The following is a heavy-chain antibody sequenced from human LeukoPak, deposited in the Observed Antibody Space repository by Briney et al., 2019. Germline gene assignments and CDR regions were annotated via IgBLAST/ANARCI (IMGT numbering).Heavy chain of an antibody. CDR1: GFTFSNFG. CDR3: AKDTPVDT. J-gene: IGHJ5*02. Sequence: GGSLRLSCAASGFTFSNFGMHWIRQALGEGLEWVSFIRYDGSNEYYADSVKGRFAISRDNSKNTVYLQMNSLRAEDTAIYYCAKDTPVDTWGQGTLVTVSS. CDR2: IRYDGSNE. V-gene: IGHV3-30*02.